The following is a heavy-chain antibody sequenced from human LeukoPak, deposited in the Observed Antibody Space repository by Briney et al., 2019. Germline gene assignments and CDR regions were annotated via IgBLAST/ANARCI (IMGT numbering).Heavy chain of an antibody. D-gene: IGHD3-9*01. CDR1: GFTFSDYY. Sequence: GGSLRLSCAASGFTFSDYYMSWIRQAPGKGLEWVAYISPTGKTTNYADSVQGRFTVSRDNDKNLIFLQMSSLRAGDTAIYYCAGGVVSGYNVLTGYFRAFDYWGQGALVTVSS. V-gene: IGHV3-11*04. CDR3: AGGVVSGYNVLTGYFRAFDY. J-gene: IGHJ4*02. CDR2: ISPTGKTT.